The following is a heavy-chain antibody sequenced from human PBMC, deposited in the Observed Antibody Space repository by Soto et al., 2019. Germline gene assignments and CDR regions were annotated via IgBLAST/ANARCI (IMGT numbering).Heavy chain of an antibody. V-gene: IGHV4-34*01. J-gene: IGHJ4*02. Sequence: QVQLQQWGAGLLKPSETLSLTCAVYGGSFSGYYWSWIRQPPGKGLEWIGEINHSGSTNYNPSLKSRVTISVDTSKNQFSLKLSSVTAADTAVYYCARPNFNRYYYGSGSGVAYFDYWGQGTLVTVSS. CDR1: GGSFSGYY. CDR3: ARPNFNRYYYGSGSGVAYFDY. CDR2: INHSGST. D-gene: IGHD3-10*01.